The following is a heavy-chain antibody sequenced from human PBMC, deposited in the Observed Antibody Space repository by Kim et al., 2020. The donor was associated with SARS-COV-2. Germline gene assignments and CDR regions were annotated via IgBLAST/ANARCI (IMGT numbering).Heavy chain of an antibody. CDR3: ASNGPGAILRYFDWVSPERPFDY. CDR1: GFTFSSYS. D-gene: IGHD3-9*01. V-gene: IGHV3-21*01. CDR2: ISSSSSYI. Sequence: GGSLRLSCAASGFTFSSYSMNWVRQAPGKGLEWVSSISSSSSYIYYADSVKGRFTISRDNAKNSLYLQMNSLRAEDTAVYYCASNGPGAILRYFDWVSPERPFDYWGQGTLVTVSS. J-gene: IGHJ4*02.